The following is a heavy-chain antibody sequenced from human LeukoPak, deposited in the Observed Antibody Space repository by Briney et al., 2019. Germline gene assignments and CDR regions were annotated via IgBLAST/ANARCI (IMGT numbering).Heavy chain of an antibody. V-gene: IGHV4-59*01. CDR3: TRVTRRSWLDP. CDR2: IYYSGST. J-gene: IGHJ5*02. D-gene: IGHD2-21*02. CDR1: GGSISSYY. Sequence: PSETLSLTCTVSGGSISSYYWSWIRQPPGKGLEWIGYIYYSGSTNYNPSLKSRVTISVDTSKNQFSLKLSSVTAADTAVYYCTRVTRRSWLDPWGQGTLVTVSS.